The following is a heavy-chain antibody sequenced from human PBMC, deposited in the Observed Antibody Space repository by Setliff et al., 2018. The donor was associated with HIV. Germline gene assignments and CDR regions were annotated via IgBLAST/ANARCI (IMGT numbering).Heavy chain of an antibody. V-gene: IGHV3-21*01. J-gene: IGHJ5*02. Sequence: GGSLRLSCVASGFTFDTYSMNWLRQAPGKGLEWVASISTPSTYTYYADSVKGRFTVSRDNAQKSLYLQMNSLGPEDTAIYYCAREASFNWFDPWGQGTLVTVSS. CDR2: ISTPSTYT. CDR3: AREASFNWFDP. CDR1: GFTFDTYS.